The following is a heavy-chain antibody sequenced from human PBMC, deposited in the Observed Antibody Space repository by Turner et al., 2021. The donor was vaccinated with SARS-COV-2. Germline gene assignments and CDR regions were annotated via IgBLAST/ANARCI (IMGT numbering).Heavy chain of an antibody. CDR1: GFTFSSYD. D-gene: IGHD3-10*01. CDR2: IGDSGDT. CDR3: ERVDYYYGSGRRTYWYFDL. V-gene: IGHV3-13*04. Sequence: EVQLVESGGGLVQPGGSLRLACSASGFTFSSYDMPWVRQATGKGLEWVSAIGDSGDTYYPGSVKGRFTISRENAKNSLFLQMNSLRAGDTAVYYCERVDYYYGSGRRTYWYFDLWGRGTLVTVSS. J-gene: IGHJ2*01.